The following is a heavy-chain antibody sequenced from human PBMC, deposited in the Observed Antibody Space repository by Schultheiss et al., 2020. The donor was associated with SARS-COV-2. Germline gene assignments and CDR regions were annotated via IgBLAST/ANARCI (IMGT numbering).Heavy chain of an antibody. J-gene: IGHJ6*02. CDR3: ARDKMTTVTGPYYYGMDV. Sequence: SQTLSLTCTVSGASISSGGYYWTWVRQKPGKGLEWLGYIYDSGSTQHNPSLKSRLVMSIDTSKNQFSMRLTSVTAADTAVYYCARDKMTTVTGPYYYGMDVWGQGTTVTVSS. CDR1: GASISSGGYY. V-gene: IGHV4-31*03. D-gene: IGHD4-17*01. CDR2: IYDSGST.